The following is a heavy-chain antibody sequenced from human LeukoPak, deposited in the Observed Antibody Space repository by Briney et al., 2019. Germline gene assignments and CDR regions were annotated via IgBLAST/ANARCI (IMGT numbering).Heavy chain of an antibody. CDR2: ISPSGGST. J-gene: IGHJ3*01. CDR3: AKGGPDWADAFDV. V-gene: IGHV1-46*01. D-gene: IGHD3-9*01. CDR1: GYTFTGYY. Sequence: ASVKVSCKASGYTFTGYYVHWVRQAPGQGLEWMGIISPSGGSTSYPQRFQGRVTLTRDTSTSTVYMGLSSLRSEDTAVYYCAKGGPDWADAFDVWGQGTMVTVSS.